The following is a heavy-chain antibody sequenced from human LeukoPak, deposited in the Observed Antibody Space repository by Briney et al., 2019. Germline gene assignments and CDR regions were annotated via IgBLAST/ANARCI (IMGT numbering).Heavy chain of an antibody. J-gene: IGHJ4*02. CDR2: ISYDGSNK. CDR3: AKDASIAAAVDY. Sequence: PSGGSLRLSCAASGFTFSSYGMHWVRQAPGKGLEWVAVISYDGSNKYYADSVKGRFTISRDNSKNTLYLQMNSLGAEDTAVYYCAKDASIAAAVDYWGQGTLVTVSS. CDR1: GFTFSSYG. V-gene: IGHV3-30*18. D-gene: IGHD6-13*01.